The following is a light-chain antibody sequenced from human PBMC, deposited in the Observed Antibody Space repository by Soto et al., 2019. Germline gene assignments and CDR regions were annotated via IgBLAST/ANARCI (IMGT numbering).Light chain of an antibody. V-gene: IGLV2-8*01. J-gene: IGLJ3*02. CDR2: EVN. CDR3: SSYAASNNFYFV. Sequence: QSVLTQPASVSGSPGQSITISCTGTSSDVGGYNYVSWYQQYPGKAPKLMIYEVNNRPSGVSDRFSGSKSGNTASLTVSGLQAEDEADYYCSSYAASNNFYFVFGGGTKVTVL. CDR1: SSDVGGYNY.